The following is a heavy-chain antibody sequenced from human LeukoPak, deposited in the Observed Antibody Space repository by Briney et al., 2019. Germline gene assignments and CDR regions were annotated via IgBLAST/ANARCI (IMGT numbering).Heavy chain of an antibody. J-gene: IGHJ3*02. V-gene: IGHV3-21*01. Sequence: GGSLRLSCEASGFTFSSYSMNWVRQAPGKGLEWVASISSSSSYIYYADSVKGRFTISRDNAKNSLYLQMNSLRAEDTAVYFCARLSSWVFEIWGQGTMVTVSS. CDR3: ARLSSWVFEI. D-gene: IGHD3-16*01. CDR1: GFTFSSYS. CDR2: ISSSSSYI.